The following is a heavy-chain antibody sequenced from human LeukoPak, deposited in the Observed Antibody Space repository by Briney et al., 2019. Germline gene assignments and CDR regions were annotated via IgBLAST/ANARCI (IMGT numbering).Heavy chain of an antibody. CDR1: GYSFTSYW. D-gene: IGHD6-13*01. V-gene: IGHV5-51*01. J-gene: IGHJ4*02. Sequence: GESLKISCKGSGYSFTSYWIGWVRQMPGKGLEWMGIIHPGDSDTRYSPSFQGQVTISADKSISTAYLQWSSLKASDTAMYYCARRPMAWYSSSWSIDYWGQGTLVTVSS. CDR2: IHPGDSDT. CDR3: ARRPMAWYSSSWSIDY.